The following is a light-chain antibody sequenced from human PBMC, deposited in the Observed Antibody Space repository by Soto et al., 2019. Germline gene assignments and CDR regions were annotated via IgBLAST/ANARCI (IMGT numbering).Light chain of an antibody. CDR1: QSVGSN. CDR3: QQYNNWPYT. J-gene: IGKJ2*01. Sequence: EMVMTQSPATLSVSPGERATLSCRASQSVGSNLAWYQQKPGQAPRFLIFGASTRATGIPARFSGSGSGTEFTLTISSLQSEDFAVYYWQQYNNWPYTFCQGTKLEIK. V-gene: IGKV3-15*01. CDR2: GAS.